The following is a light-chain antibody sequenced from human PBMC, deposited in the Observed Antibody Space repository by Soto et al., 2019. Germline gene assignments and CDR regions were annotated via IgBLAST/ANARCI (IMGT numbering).Light chain of an antibody. CDR1: SSDVGGYEY. Sequence: QSVLTQPASVSGSPGQSITISCTGTSSDVGGYEYVLWYQQHPGKAPKLMIYDVSNRPSGVSNRFSGSKSGNTASLTISGLQAEDEADYYCTSYTCNSPLYVFGTGSMVTV. CDR3: TSYTCNSPLYV. CDR2: DVS. J-gene: IGLJ1*01. V-gene: IGLV2-14*01.